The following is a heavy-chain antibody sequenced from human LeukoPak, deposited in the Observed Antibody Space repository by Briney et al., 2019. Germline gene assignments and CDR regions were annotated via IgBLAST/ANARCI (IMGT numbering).Heavy chain of an antibody. CDR3: ARGERGYRYGFEYFQK. CDR1: GYTFTSYY. D-gene: IGHD5-18*01. Sequence: ASVKVSCKASGYTFTSYYMHWVRQAPGQGLEWMGIINPSGGSTSYAQKFQGRVTMTRDTSTSTAYMELRSLRSEDTAVYYCARGERGYRYGFEYFQKWGQGTLVTVSS. CDR2: INPSGGST. J-gene: IGHJ1*01. V-gene: IGHV1-46*01.